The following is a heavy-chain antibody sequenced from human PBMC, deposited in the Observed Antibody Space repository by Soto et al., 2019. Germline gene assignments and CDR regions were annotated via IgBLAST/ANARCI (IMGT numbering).Heavy chain of an antibody. CDR1: GYTFTTYP. CDR2: INAGNDNT. Sequence: ASVKVSCKSSGYTFTTYPIHWARQAPGQRLEWMGCINAGNDNTKYSQIFQGRVTITRDTSASTAYMELSSLRSEDTAVYYCARSNGDYIPFDYWGPGTLVTVS. J-gene: IGHJ4*02. CDR3: ARSNGDYIPFDY. V-gene: IGHV1-3*01. D-gene: IGHD4-17*01.